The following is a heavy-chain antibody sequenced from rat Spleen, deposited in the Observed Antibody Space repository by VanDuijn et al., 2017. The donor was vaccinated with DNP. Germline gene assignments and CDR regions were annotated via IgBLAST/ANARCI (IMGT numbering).Heavy chain of an antibody. Sequence: QVQLKESGPGLVQPSQTLSLTCTVSEFSLTDYSVHWVRQPPGKGLEWLGRIRANGITDYNSGLKSRLSISRDISKSQVFLKMNSPQTEDSAIYFCTREGTMMVVGFLDYWGRGVMVTVSS. CDR3: TREGTMMVVGFLDY. J-gene: IGHJ2*01. CDR1: EFSLTDYS. D-gene: IGHD1-12*02. V-gene: IGHV2-19*01. CDR2: IRANGIT.